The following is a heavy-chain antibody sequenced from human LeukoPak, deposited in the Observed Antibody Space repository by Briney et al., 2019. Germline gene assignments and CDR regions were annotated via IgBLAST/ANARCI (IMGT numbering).Heavy chain of an antibody. CDR1: GGTFSSYA. D-gene: IGHD3-10*01. Sequence: GASVKVSCKASGGTFSSYAISWVQQAPGQGLEWMGGIIPIFGTANYAQKFQGRVTITADESTSTAYMELSSLRSEDTAVYYCARRITMVRGVIKHYYGMDVWGQGTTVTVSS. CDR2: IIPIFGTA. J-gene: IGHJ6*02. V-gene: IGHV1-69*13. CDR3: ARRITMVRGVIKHYYGMDV.